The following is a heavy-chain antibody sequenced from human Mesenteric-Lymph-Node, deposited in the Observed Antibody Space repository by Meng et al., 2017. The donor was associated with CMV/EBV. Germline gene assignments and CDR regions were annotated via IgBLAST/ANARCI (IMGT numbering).Heavy chain of an antibody. CDR1: GGSFSGYY. V-gene: IGHV4-34*01. Sequence: QVQLQQWGAGLLRTSETRSLTRAFSGGSFSGYYWSWIRQPPGKGLEWIWEINHSGSTNYNPSLKSRVTISVATSKNQFSLKLSSVTAEDTAVYYCARSGSGSYIRGQGTLVAVSS. D-gene: IGHD3-10*01. J-gene: IGHJ4*02. CDR3: ARSGSGSYI. CDR2: INHSGST.